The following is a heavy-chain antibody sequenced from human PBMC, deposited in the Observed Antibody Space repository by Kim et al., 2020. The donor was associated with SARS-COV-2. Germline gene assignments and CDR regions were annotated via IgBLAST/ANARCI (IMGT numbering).Heavy chain of an antibody. J-gene: IGHJ4*02. Sequence: GESLKISCKGSGYSFTSYWIGWVRQMPGKGLEWMGIIYPGDSDTRYSPSFQGQVTISADKSISTAYLQWSSLKASDTAMYYCARLDRRLVVVPAACDYWGQGTLVTVSS. V-gene: IGHV5-51*01. CDR1: GYSFTSYW. CDR2: IYPGDSDT. D-gene: IGHD2-2*01. CDR3: ARLDRRLVVVPAACDY.